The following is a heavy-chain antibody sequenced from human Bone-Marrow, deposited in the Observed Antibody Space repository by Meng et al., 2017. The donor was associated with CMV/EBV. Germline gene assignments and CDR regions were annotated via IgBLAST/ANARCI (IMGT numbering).Heavy chain of an antibody. D-gene: IGHD4-17*01. Sequence: GESLKISCAASGFTFSSYWMSWVRQAPGKGLEWVADIKQDGSEKYYVDSVKGRFTISRDNANNSPYLQMNSLRAEDTAVYYCARNPVTNRRGSHFDYWGQGTLVTVSS. J-gene: IGHJ4*02. CDR2: IKQDGSEK. CDR1: GFTFSSYW. CDR3: ARNPVTNRRGSHFDY. V-gene: IGHV3-7*01.